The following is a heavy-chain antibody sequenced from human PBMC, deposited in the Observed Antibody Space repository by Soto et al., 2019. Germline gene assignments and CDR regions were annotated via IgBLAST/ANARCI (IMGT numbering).Heavy chain of an antibody. Sequence: QVQLVESGGGVVQPGRSLRLSCAASGSTFSSYGMHWVRQAPGKGLEWVAVISYDGSNKYYADSVKGRFTISRDNSKNTQYRQMNSLRAEDTAVYYCAKDQECISTSCHRPNYYYGMDVWGQGTTVTVSS. D-gene: IGHD2-2*01. J-gene: IGHJ6*02. CDR1: GSTFSSYG. CDR2: ISYDGSNK. CDR3: AKDQECISTSCHRPNYYYGMDV. V-gene: IGHV3-30*18.